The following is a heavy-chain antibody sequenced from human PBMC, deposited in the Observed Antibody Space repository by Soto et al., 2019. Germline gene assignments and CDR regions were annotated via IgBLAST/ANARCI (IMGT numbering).Heavy chain of an antibody. CDR1: GFTFSSYW. J-gene: IGHJ6*02. CDR3: ARDLGYCSGGSCYSVLLDV. V-gene: IGHV3-74*01. Sequence: PGGSLRLSCAASGFTFSSYWMHWVRQAPGKGLVWVSRINSDGSSTSYADSVKGRFTISRDNAKNTLYLQMNSLRAEDTAVYYCARDLGYCSGGSCYSVLLDVWGQGTTVTVSS. CDR2: INSDGSST. D-gene: IGHD2-15*01.